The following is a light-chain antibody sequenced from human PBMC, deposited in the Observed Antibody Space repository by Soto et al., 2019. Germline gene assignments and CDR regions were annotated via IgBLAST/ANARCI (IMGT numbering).Light chain of an antibody. Sequence: QPVLTQPPSASGTPGQRVTISCSGSSPNIGTNTVNWYQQFPGTAPKLLIYSNNQRPSGVPDRFSGSKSGTSASLAISGLQSEDEADYHCATWDDSLNGLVFGGGTKLTVL. J-gene: IGLJ2*01. V-gene: IGLV1-44*01. CDR3: ATWDDSLNGLV. CDR1: SPNIGTNT. CDR2: SNN.